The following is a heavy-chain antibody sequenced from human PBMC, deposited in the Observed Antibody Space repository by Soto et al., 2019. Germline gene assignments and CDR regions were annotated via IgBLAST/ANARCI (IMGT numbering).Heavy chain of an antibody. J-gene: IGHJ6*02. CDR3: ARVPLKSTPYYYGMDV. CDR2: IYYSGST. CDR1: GGSISSGDYY. Sequence: QVQLQESGPGLVKPSQTLSLTCTVSGGSISSGDYYWSWIRQPPGKGLEWIGYIYYSGSTYYNPSLKSRVTISVDTSKHQFSLKLSSVTAADTAVYYCARVPLKSTPYYYGMDVWGQGTTVTVSS. V-gene: IGHV4-30-4*01.